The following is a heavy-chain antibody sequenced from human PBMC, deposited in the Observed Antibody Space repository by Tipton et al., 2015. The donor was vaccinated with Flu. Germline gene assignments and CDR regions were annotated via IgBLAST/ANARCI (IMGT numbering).Heavy chain of an antibody. Sequence: SLRLSCAASGFTFREYGMHWVRQAPGKGLEWVAFTRFDGATEFYTDSVKGRFTISRDNSKKVVFLHMIGLRSDDTATYYCATLTGDDYRGQGTQVTVSS. V-gene: IGHV3-30*02. J-gene: IGHJ4*02. CDR1: GFTFREYG. CDR3: ATLTGDDY. D-gene: IGHD7-27*01. CDR2: TRFDGATE.